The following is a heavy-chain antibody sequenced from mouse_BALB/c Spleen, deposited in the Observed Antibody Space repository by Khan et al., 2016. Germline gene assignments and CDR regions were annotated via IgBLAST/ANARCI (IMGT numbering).Heavy chain of an antibody. J-gene: IGHJ3*01. Sequence: QVQLQQSGAELVRPGSSVKISCVASGFAFSGYWMNWVKQRPGQGLEWIGQIYPGDGNTNYNDKFTGKATLTADKAYSTGYMQLSSLTSEDAAVDFCARGTPFASWGQGTLVTVSA. D-gene: IGHD2-14*01. CDR3: ARGTPFAS. CDR2: IYPGDGNT. CDR1: GFAFSGYW. V-gene: IGHV1-80*01.